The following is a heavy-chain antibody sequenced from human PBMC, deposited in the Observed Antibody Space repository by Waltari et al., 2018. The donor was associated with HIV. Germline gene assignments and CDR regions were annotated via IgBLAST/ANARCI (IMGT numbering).Heavy chain of an antibody. J-gene: IGHJ4*02. CDR1: GFTFRNSW. Sequence: EVQLVESGGGLVQPGGSLRLSCAVSGFTFRNSWMHWGRQGPGKGLEWVANIKEDGSEKYYVDSVKGRFTISRDNAKKSLYLQMNSLRVEDTAVYYCARDPEGYTLGGGDFDYWGQGTLVTVSS. CDR3: ARDPEGYTLGGGDFDY. D-gene: IGHD5-12*01. CDR2: IKEDGSEK. V-gene: IGHV3-7*01.